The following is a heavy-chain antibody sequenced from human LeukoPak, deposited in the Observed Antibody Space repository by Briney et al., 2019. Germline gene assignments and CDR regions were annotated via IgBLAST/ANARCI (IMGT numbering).Heavy chain of an antibody. V-gene: IGHV1-18*04. CDR2: ISAYNGNT. CDR3: ARAPGYYYDSSGYYPYHFDY. J-gene: IGHJ4*02. D-gene: IGHD3-22*01. CDR1: GYTITSYY. Sequence: ASVKVSCKASGYTITSYYMHWVRQAPGQGLEWMGWISAYNGNTNYAQKLQGRVTMTTDTSTSTAYMELRSLRSDDTAVYYCARAPGYYYDSSGYYPYHFDYWGQGTLVTVSS.